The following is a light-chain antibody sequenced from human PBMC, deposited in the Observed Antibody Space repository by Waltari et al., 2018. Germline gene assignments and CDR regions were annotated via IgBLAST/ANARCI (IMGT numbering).Light chain of an antibody. V-gene: IGLV2-8*01. Sequence: QSALTQPPSASGPPGPSVTIPCTGTSNDVGGYNYVSWYQQHPGKAPKLMIYEFSKRPSGVPDRFSGSKSGYTASLTVSGLQAEDEADYFCSSYAGSNNVVFGGGTKLTVL. J-gene: IGLJ2*01. CDR2: EFS. CDR1: SNDVGGYNY. CDR3: SSYAGSNNVV.